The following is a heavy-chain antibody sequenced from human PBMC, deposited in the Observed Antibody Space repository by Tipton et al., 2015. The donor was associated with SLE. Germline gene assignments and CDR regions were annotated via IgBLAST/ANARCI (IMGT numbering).Heavy chain of an antibody. CDR2: IWYDGSNK. CDR3: AISLAVAALGYFQL. V-gene: IGHV3-33*01. D-gene: IGHD6-19*01. CDR1: GFTFSSYG. J-gene: IGHJ1*01. Sequence: SLRLSCAASGFTFSSYGMHWVRQAPGKGLEWVAVIWYDGSNKYYADSVKGRFTISRDNSKNTLYLQMNSLRAEDTAVYYCAISLAVAALGYFQLWGQGTLVTVSS.